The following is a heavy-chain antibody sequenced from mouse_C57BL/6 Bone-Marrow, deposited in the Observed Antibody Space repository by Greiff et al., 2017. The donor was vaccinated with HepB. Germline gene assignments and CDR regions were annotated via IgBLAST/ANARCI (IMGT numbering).Heavy chain of an antibody. CDR3: AINYYGSSYPFAY. CDR1: GYTFTDYY. Sequence: EVQLQQSGPELVKPGASVKISCKASGYTFTDYYMNWVKQSHGKSLEWIGDINPNNGGTSYNQKFKGKATLTVDKSSSTAYMGLRSVTSEDSAVYNCAINYYGSSYPFAYWGQGTLVTVSA. J-gene: IGHJ3*01. CDR2: INPNNGGT. D-gene: IGHD1-1*01. V-gene: IGHV1-26*01.